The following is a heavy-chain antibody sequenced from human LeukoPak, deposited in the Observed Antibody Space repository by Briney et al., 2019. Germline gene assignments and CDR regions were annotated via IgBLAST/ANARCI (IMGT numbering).Heavy chain of an antibody. D-gene: IGHD3-10*01. V-gene: IGHV1-2*02. CDR2: INPNSGGT. CDR3: ARASEGFGELLYFDY. Sequence: ASVKVSCKASGYTFTGYYMHWVRQAPGQGLEWMGWINPNSGGTNYAQKFQGRVTMTRDTSISTAYMELSRLRSDDTAVYYCARASEGFGELLYFDYWGQGTLVTVSS. CDR1: GYTFTGYY. J-gene: IGHJ4*02.